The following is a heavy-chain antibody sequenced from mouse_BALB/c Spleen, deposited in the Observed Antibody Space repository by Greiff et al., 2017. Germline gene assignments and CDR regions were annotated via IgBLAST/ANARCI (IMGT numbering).Heavy chain of an antibody. CDR1: GFSLTSYG. D-gene: IGHD1-1*01. J-gene: IGHJ1*01. V-gene: IGHV2-9*02. CDR3: ARGSYYYGSSYWYFDV. CDR2: IWAGGST. Sequence: QVQLQQSGPGLVAPSQSLSITCTVSGFSLTSYGVHWVRQPPGKGLEWLGVIWAGGSTNYNSALMSRLSISKDNSKSQVFLKMNSLQTDDTAMYYCARGSYYYGSSYWYFDVWGAGTTVTVSS.